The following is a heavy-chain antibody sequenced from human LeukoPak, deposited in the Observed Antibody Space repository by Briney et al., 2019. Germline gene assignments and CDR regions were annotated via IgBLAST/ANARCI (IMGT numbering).Heavy chain of an antibody. J-gene: IGHJ4*02. Sequence: PSETLSLTCAVYGGSFSGYYWSWIRQPPGKGLEWIGEINHSGSTNYNPSLKSRVTISVDTSKNQFSLKLSSVTAADTAVYYCARQARIAVAGKGFIDYWGQGTLVTVSS. V-gene: IGHV4-34*01. CDR2: INHSGST. D-gene: IGHD6-19*01. CDR1: GGSFSGYY. CDR3: ARQARIAVAGKGFIDY.